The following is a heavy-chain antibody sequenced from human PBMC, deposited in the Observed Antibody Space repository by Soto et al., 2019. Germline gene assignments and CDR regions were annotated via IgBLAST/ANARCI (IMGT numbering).Heavy chain of an antibody. V-gene: IGHV4-59*04. CDR2: IYHGGTT. CDR3: AKVHVMVVAGSTFDY. CDR1: GGSINNYY. D-gene: IGHD2-21*02. Sequence: PSETLSLTCTVSGGSINNYYWSWVRQPPGKGPEWIASIYHGGTTFYNPSLKSRITISVDTSNNQFSLKLTSVTAADTAVYYCAKVHVMVVAGSTFDYWGHGTLVTVS. J-gene: IGHJ4*01.